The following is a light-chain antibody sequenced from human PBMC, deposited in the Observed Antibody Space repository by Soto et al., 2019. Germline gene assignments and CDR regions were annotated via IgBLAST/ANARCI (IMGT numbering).Light chain of an antibody. J-gene: IGKJ1*01. V-gene: IGKV3-15*01. CDR1: QSISSS. Sequence: EIVMTQSPATLSVSPGERATLSCRASQSISSSLAWYQQIPGQAPRLLIYGASTRAPGIPARFSGSGSGTEFTLTISSLQSEDFAVYYCQQYNNSPPWTFGQGTKVDIK. CDR3: QQYNNSPPWT. CDR2: GAS.